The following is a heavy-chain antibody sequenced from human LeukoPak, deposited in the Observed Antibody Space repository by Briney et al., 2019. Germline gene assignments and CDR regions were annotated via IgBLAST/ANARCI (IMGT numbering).Heavy chain of an antibody. D-gene: IGHD7-27*01. V-gene: IGHV1-3*01. Sequence: ASVKVSCRASGYTFTSYPMYWVRRATGQRLEWMGWINAGNGNTKYSQKFQGRVTITRDTSATTAYMELSSLRSEDTAVYYCARDLTGRLDYWGQGTLVTVSS. CDR1: GYTFTSYP. CDR2: INAGNGNT. CDR3: ARDLTGRLDY. J-gene: IGHJ4*02.